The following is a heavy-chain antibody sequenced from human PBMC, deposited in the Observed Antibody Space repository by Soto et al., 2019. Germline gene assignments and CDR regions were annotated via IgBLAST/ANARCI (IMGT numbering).Heavy chain of an antibody. Sequence: PGGSLRLSCAASGFTFDDYAMHWVRQAPGKGLEWVSYISWNSSTKYYADSVKGRFTISRDNAKNSLYLQMNSLRAEDTAIYYCVRETPHMDVWGKGTTVTVSS. V-gene: IGHV3-48*01. CDR3: VRETPHMDV. CDR2: ISWNSSTK. J-gene: IGHJ6*03. CDR1: GFTFDDYA.